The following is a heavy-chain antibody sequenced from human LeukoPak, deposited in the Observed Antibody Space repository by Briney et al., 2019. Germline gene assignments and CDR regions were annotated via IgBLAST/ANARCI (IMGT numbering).Heavy chain of an antibody. V-gene: IGHV3-11*01. J-gene: IGHJ4*02. D-gene: IGHD3-10*01. Sequence: GGSLRLSCAASGFTFSDYYMSWIRQAPGKGLEWVSYIFVSEDTIYYADSVKGRFTISRDNAKNSRYLQMNSLRAEDSAVYYCARTTGGIYGLGSVDYWGQGTLVTVSS. CDR2: IFVSEDTI. CDR1: GFTFSDYY. CDR3: ARTTGGIYGLGSVDY.